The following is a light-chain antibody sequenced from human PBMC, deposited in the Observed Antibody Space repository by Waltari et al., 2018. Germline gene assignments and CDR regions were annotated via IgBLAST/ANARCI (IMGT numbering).Light chain of an antibody. CDR2: GTS. J-gene: IGKJ2*01. CDR1: QSVRTN. CDR3: QQYNDWPYT. Sequence: EIVKTHSSVTVSVSPGESASLSCRPSQSVRTNLAWYQQRPGQTPRLLIYGTSTRATEIPARFSGSGSGTEFTLTISSLQSEDFAVYYCQQYNDWPYTFGQGTKLEIK. V-gene: IGKV3-15*01.